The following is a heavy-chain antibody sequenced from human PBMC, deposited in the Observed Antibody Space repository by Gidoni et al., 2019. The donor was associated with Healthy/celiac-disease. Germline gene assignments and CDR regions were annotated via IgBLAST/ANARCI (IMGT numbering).Heavy chain of an antibody. J-gene: IGHJ4*02. D-gene: IGHD6-13*01. CDR3: AKGEERSSSWYSY. V-gene: IGHV3-30*02. Sequence: QVQLVESGGGVVQPGGSLRLSCARSGFTFISYGMHWVRQAPGKGLEWVAFIRYDGSNKYYADSVKGRFTISRDNSKNTLYLQMNSLRAEDTAVYYCAKGEERSSSWYSYWGQGTLATVSS. CDR1: GFTFISYG. CDR2: IRYDGSNK.